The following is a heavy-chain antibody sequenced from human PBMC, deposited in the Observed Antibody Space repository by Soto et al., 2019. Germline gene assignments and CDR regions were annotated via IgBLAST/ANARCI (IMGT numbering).Heavy chain of an antibody. CDR1: GGTFSSYA. J-gene: IGHJ6*02. Sequence: SVKVSCKASGGTFSSYAISWVRQAPGQGLEWMGGIIPIFGTANYAQKFQGRVTITADESASTAYMELSSLRSEDTAVYYCARQRTGYSSGWYRELYYYYGMDVWGQGPTVTVSS. CDR2: IIPIFGTA. D-gene: IGHD6-19*01. CDR3: ARQRTGYSSGWYRELYYYYGMDV. V-gene: IGHV1-69*13.